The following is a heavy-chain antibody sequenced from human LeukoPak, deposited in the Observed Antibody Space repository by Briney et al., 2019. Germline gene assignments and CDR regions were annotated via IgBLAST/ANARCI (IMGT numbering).Heavy chain of an antibody. CDR1: GFTFQRYS. J-gene: IGHJ4*02. CDR2: VNGRGDIT. D-gene: IGHD1-26*01. CDR3: TKETLDGGTAFDS. V-gene: IGHV3-43*01. Sequence: PGGSLRLSCAASGFTFQRYSIHWVRQPAGKGLEWVSIVNGRGDITYYADSVKGRFTISRDNSKNSLYLQMNSLTTEDSALYYCTKETLDGGTAFDSWGQGTLVTVSS.